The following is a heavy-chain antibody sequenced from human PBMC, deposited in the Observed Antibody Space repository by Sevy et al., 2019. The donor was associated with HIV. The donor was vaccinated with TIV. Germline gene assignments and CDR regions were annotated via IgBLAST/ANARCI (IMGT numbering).Heavy chain of an antibody. D-gene: IGHD3-10*01. CDR3: TKDTFGNTDY. CDR1: GFAFSNYW. V-gene: IGHV3-74*01. CDR2: INRDGGRI. Sequence: GESLKISCATSGFAFSNYWMHWIRQAPGKGLEWVSRINRDGGRIDYAVSVRGRFTISRDNADNTLYLQMNSLRAEDTALYYCTKDTFGNTDYWGQGILVTVSS. J-gene: IGHJ4*02.